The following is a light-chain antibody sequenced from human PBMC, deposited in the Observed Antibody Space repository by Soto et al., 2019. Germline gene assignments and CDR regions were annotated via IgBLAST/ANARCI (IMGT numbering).Light chain of an antibody. CDR2: DAS. CDR1: QSVGSS. CDR3: QQRTNWRLT. V-gene: IGKV3-11*01. Sequence: EIVLTQSPATLSLSPGERATLSCRASQSVGSSLTWYQQKPGQAPRLLIYDASNRATGIPARLSGSRSGTDFTLTISSLEPVDFAVYYCQQRTNWRLTFGGGTKVEIK. J-gene: IGKJ4*01.